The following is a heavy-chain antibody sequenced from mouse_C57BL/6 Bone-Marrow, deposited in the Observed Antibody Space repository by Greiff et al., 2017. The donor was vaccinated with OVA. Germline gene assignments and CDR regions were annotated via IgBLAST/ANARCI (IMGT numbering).Heavy chain of an antibody. CDR2: IWSGGST. CDR3: ARNGQLRLRYAMDY. CDR1: GFSLTSYG. J-gene: IGHJ4*01. V-gene: IGHV2-2*01. Sequence: VQLVESGPGLVAPSQSLSITCTVSGFSLTSYGVSWVRQPPGKGLEWLGVIWSGGSTDYNAAFISRLSISKDNSKSQVFFKMNSLQADDTAIYYCARNGQLRLRYAMDYWGQGTSVTVSS. D-gene: IGHD3-2*02.